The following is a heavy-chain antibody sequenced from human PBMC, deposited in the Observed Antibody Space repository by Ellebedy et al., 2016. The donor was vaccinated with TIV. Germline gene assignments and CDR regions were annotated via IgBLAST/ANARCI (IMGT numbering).Heavy chain of an antibody. D-gene: IGHD5-18*01. V-gene: IGHV4-34*01. CDR3: ARLAYSYGEGNWFDP. J-gene: IGHJ5*02. CDR2: ITHSGST. Sequence: MPSETLSLTCAVYGESFSGYYWSWIRQPPGKGLEWIGEITHSGSTNYNPSLKSRVTISVDTSKNQFSLRLTSVTAADTAVYFCARLAYSYGEGNWFDPWGQGSLVIVSS. CDR1: GESFSGYY.